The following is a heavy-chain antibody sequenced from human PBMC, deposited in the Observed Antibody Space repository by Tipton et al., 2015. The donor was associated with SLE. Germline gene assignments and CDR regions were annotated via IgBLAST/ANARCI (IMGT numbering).Heavy chain of an antibody. D-gene: IGHD2/OR15-2a*01. CDR2: ISAYNGNT. J-gene: IGHJ4*02. Sequence: QLVQSGPEVKKSGASVKVSCKASGYTFSNYGITWVRQAPGQGLEWMGWISAYNGNTNYGHGRVTLTTDTSTSTAYMELWSLTPDDTAVYYCARCGSAPCKLDYWGQGTLVTVSS. V-gene: IGHV1-18*01. CDR3: ARCGSAPCKLDY. CDR1: GYTFSNYG.